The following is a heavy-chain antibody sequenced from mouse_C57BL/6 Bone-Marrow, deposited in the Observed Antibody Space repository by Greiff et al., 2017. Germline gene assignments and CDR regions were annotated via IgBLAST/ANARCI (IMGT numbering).Heavy chain of an antibody. V-gene: IGHV5-17*01. Sequence: EVQRVESGGGLVKPGGSLKLSCAASGFTFSDYGMHWVRQAPEKGLEWVAYISSGSSTIYYADTVKGRFTIARDNAKNTLFLQMTSLRSEDTAMYYCARFGDYDGVWDYWGQGTSVTVSS. CDR1: GFTFSDYG. D-gene: IGHD2-4*01. CDR2: ISSGSSTI. CDR3: ARFGDYDGVWDY. J-gene: IGHJ4*01.